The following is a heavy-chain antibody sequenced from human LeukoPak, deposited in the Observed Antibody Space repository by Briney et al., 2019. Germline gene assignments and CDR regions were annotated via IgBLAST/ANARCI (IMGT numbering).Heavy chain of an antibody. V-gene: IGHV1-18*01. CDR3: ARVRRPTTRSSVAFDI. J-gene: IGHJ3*02. CDR1: GYTFTNYG. D-gene: IGHD1-1*01. Sequence: ASVKVSCKASGYTFTNYGVSWVRQAPGQGLEWMGWINPNSGGTNYAQKLQGRVTMTTDTSTSTAYMELRSLRSDDTAVYYCARVRRPTTRSSVAFDIWGQGTMVTVSS. CDR2: INPNSGGT.